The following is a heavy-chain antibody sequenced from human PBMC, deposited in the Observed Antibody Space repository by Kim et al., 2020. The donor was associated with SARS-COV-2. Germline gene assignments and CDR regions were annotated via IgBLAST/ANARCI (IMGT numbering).Heavy chain of an antibody. J-gene: IGHJ5*02. CDR3: ARDYYGSGSYDWFDP. Sequence: QKFQGRVTITRDTSASTAYMELSSLGSEDTAVYYCARDYYGSGSYDWFDPWGQGTLVTVSS. V-gene: IGHV1-3*01. D-gene: IGHD3-10*01.